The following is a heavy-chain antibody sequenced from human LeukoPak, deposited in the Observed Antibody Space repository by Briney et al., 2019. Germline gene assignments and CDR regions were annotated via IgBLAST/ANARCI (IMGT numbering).Heavy chain of an antibody. Sequence: EASVKVSCKASGGTFSSYAISWLRQAPGQGLEWMGRIIPILGIANYAQKFQGRVTITADKSTSTAYMELSSLRSEDTAVYYCATDIVVVPADGPTDDYWGQGTLVTVSS. J-gene: IGHJ4*02. CDR1: GGTFSSYA. V-gene: IGHV1-69*04. D-gene: IGHD2-2*01. CDR2: IIPILGIA. CDR3: ATDIVVVPADGPTDDY.